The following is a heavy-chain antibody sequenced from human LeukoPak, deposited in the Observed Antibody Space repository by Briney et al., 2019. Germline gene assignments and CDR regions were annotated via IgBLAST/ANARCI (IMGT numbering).Heavy chain of an antibody. Sequence: PGGSLRLSCAASGFTFSDNYMTWVRQAPGKGLEWLSYISGNGGVIQYADSVRGRFTISRDNSKNTLYLQMNSLRAEDAAVYFCAKAPVASCRGAYCYPFDSWGQGTLVTVSS. V-gene: IGHV3-11*01. J-gene: IGHJ4*02. CDR3: AKAPVASCRGAYCYPFDS. CDR1: GFTFSDNY. CDR2: ISGNGGVI. D-gene: IGHD2-21*01.